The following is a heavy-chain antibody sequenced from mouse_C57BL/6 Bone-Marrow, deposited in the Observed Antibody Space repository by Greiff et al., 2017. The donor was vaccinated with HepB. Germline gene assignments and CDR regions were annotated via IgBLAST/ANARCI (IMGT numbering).Heavy chain of an antibody. V-gene: IGHV1-80*01. CDR2: IYPGDGDT. D-gene: IGHD2-4*01. J-gene: IGHJ3*01. Sequence: QVQLQQSGAELVKPGASVKISCKASGYAFSSYWMNWVKQRPGKGLEWIGQIYPGDGDTNYNGKFKGKATLTADKSSSTAYMQLSSLTSEDSAVYFCARPRIYYDYDGFAYWGQGTLVTVSA. CDR3: ARPRIYYDYDGFAY. CDR1: GYAFSSYW.